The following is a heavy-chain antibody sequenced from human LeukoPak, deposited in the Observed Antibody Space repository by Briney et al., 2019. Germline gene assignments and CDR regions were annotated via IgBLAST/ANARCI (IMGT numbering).Heavy chain of an antibody. CDR1: GYTFTRYG. V-gene: IGHV1-18*01. Sequence: ASVKVSCKASGYTFTRYGISWVRQAPGQGLEGMGGSSAYNGKTNYTQKLHGRVTMTTNTSTSTDYMELRSLRSDDTAMYYCARVSSGYEVPDYWGQGTLVTVSS. D-gene: IGHD5-12*01. J-gene: IGHJ4*02. CDR3: ARVSSGYEVPDY. CDR2: SSAYNGKT.